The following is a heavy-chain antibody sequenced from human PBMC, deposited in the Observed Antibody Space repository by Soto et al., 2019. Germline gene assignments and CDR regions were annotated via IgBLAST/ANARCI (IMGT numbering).Heavy chain of an antibody. J-gene: IGHJ1*01. CDR3: AREENCSDGICYSEYFQR. Sequence: ASVKVSCKASGYIFTAYSMHWVRQAPGQGLEWMGVVNPSGGSTNYAQKFQGRITMTRDTSTSTVYMDLSSLTSEDTAVYYCAREENCSDGICYSEYFQRWGQGTLVTSPQ. D-gene: IGHD2-15*01. V-gene: IGHV1-46*01. CDR2: VNPSGGST. CDR1: GYIFTAYS.